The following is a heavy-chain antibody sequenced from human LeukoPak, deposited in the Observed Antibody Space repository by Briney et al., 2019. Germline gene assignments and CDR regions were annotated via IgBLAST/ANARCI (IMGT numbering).Heavy chain of an antibody. CDR3: ARRTGGWFDP. CDR1: GFTFSSYE. D-gene: IGHD1-14*01. CDR2: ISISTNTI. Sequence: PGGSLRLSCAASGFTFSSYEMNWVRQDPGKALEWISYISISTNTIYYGDSVEGRFTISRDNAKNSLYLQMNSLRVEDTAVYYCARRTGGWFDPWGQGTLVTVSS. J-gene: IGHJ5*02. V-gene: IGHV3-48*03.